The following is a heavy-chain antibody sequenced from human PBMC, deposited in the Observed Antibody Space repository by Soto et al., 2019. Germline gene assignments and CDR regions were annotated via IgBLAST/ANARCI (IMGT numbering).Heavy chain of an antibody. V-gene: IGHV3-23*01. CDR2: ISGSGDRT. D-gene: IGHD3-10*01. Sequence: EVQLLESGGGLVQPGGSLRISCTASGFTFDNYAMAWVRQAPGKGLEWVAGISGSGDRTNYVDSVKGRFTISRDNSKNRLYLQMKSLRVEDTALYYCAKDYGVRGIMTNLFDSWGQGTLVAVSS. CDR1: GFTFDNYA. CDR3: AKDYGVRGIMTNLFDS. J-gene: IGHJ5*01.